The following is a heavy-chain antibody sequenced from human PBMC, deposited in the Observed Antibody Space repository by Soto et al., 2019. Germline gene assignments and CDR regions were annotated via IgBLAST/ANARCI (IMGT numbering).Heavy chain of an antibody. Sequence: GSLRLSCAASGFTFSSYSMNWVRQAPGKGLEWVSSISGSGGSTYYADSVKGRFTISRDNSKNTLYLQMNSLRAEDTAVYYCAKDPTGYCSGGSCYSRARNYYYYGMDVWGQGTTVTVSS. CDR1: GFTFSSYS. J-gene: IGHJ6*02. D-gene: IGHD2-15*01. CDR2: ISGSGGST. CDR3: AKDPTGYCSGGSCYSRARNYYYYGMDV. V-gene: IGHV3-23*01.